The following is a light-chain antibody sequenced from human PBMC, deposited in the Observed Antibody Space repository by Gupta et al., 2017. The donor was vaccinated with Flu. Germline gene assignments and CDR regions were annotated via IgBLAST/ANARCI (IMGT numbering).Light chain of an antibody. J-gene: IGLJ2*01. Sequence: SYGLTQPPSVSVSPGQVARITCSGDALSKKFAYWYQKKSGQDPVMVISRDTERPSGIPERFSGSTSGTIVTLTIDGAQADDEADYFCLSADRSGTYVVFGGGTRLTVL. CDR3: LSADRSGTYVV. V-gene: IGLV3-16*01. CDR1: ALSKKF. CDR2: RDT.